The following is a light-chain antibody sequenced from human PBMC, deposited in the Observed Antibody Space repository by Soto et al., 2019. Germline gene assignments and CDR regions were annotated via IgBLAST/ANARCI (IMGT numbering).Light chain of an antibody. V-gene: IGKV3-20*01. CDR2: GAS. CDR1: QSVGSSN. CDR3: QQYGSSPRT. Sequence: EIVLTQSPGTLSLSPGERATLSCRASQSVGSSNLAWYQQKPGQAPRLRIYGASSRATGVPDRFSGSGSGTDFTLTISRLEPEDFAVYYCQQYGSSPRTFGGGTKVEIK. J-gene: IGKJ4*01.